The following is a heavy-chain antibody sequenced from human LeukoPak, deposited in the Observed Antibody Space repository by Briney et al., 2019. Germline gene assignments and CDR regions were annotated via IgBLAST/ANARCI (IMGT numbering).Heavy chain of an antibody. CDR3: ARDARGGIITYYFDY. Sequence: GGSLRLSCVASGFTFSSYSMHWVRQAPGKGLEWVAFISYDGINKYYADSVKGRFTISRDNAKNSLYLQMNSLRAEDTAVYYCARDARGGIITYYFDYWGQGTLVTVSS. CDR2: ISYDGINK. D-gene: IGHD3-10*01. V-gene: IGHV3-30*03. J-gene: IGHJ4*02. CDR1: GFTFSSYS.